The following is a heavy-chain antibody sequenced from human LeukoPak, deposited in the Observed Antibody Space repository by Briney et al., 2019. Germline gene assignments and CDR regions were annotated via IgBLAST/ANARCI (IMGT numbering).Heavy chain of an antibody. J-gene: IGHJ5*02. D-gene: IGHD3-10*01. Sequence: SETLSLTCTVSGGSISSYYWSWIRQPAGKGLEWIGRIYTSGSTNYNPSLKSRVTMSVDTSKSQFSMKLSSVTAADTAVYYCAREVLLWFGELPQDWFDPWGQGTLVTVSS. V-gene: IGHV4-4*07. CDR1: GGSISSYY. CDR3: AREVLLWFGELPQDWFDP. CDR2: IYTSGST.